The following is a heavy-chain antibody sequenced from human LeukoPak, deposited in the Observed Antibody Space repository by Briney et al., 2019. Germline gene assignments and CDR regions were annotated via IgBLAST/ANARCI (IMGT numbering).Heavy chain of an antibody. Sequence: SETLSLTCAVYGGSFSGYYWSWIRQPPGKGLEWIGEINHSGSTNYNPSLKSRVTISVDTSKNQFSLKLSSVTAADTAVYYCASRRYYDFWSGPSGAFDIWGQGTMVTVSS. CDR1: GGSFSGYY. CDR3: ASRRYYDFWSGPSGAFDI. V-gene: IGHV4-34*01. CDR2: INHSGST. J-gene: IGHJ3*02. D-gene: IGHD3-3*01.